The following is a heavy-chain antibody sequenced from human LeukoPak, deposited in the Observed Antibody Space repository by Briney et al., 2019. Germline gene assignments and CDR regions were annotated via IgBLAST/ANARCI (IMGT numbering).Heavy chain of an antibody. CDR2: IYHSGST. CDR3: ARESLGPHY. Sequence: SETLSLTCAVSGYSISSGYYWGWIRQPPGKGLEWIGSIYHSGSTYYNPSLKSRVTISVDTSKNQFSLKLSSVTAADTAVYYCARESLGPHYWGQRTLVTVSS. CDR1: GYSISSGYY. D-gene: IGHD1-14*01. V-gene: IGHV4-38-2*02. J-gene: IGHJ4*02.